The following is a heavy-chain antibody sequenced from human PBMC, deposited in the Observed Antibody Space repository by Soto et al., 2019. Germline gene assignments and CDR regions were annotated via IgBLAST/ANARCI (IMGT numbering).Heavy chain of an antibody. J-gene: IGHJ6*03. CDR1: GFTVNSHY. Sequence: PGGSLRLSCAASGFTVNSHYSSWVRQAPGKGLEWVSVIYGGGSTYYADPVKGRFAISRDNSRNTLYLQMSSLRAEDTAVYYCARAFSAYDSYYYFMDVWGKGTTVTVSS. CDR3: ARAFSAYDSYYYFMDV. D-gene: IGHD5-12*01. V-gene: IGHV3-66*01. CDR2: IYGGGST.